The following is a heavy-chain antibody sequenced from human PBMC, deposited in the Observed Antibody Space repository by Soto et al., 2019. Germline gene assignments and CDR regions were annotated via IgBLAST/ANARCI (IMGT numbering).Heavy chain of an antibody. J-gene: IGHJ6*02. V-gene: IGHV1-69*13. Sequence: GASLKVSCKASGGTFSSYAISWVRQAPGQGLEWMGGIIPIFGTANYAQKFQGRVTITADESTSTAYMELSSLRSEDTAVYYCARIIAARGMLGYYYGMDVWGQGTTVTVS. CDR1: GGTFSSYA. CDR2: IIPIFGTA. D-gene: IGHD6-6*01. CDR3: ARIIAARGMLGYYYGMDV.